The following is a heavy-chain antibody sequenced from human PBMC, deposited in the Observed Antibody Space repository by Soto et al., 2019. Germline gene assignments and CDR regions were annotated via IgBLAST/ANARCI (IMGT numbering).Heavy chain of an antibody. V-gene: IGHV4-59*01. J-gene: IGHJ3*02. D-gene: IGHD2-15*01. CDR2: IYYSGST. CDR1: GGSISSYY. CDR3: AREMGYCSGGSCHSGRSDAFDI. Sequence: SETLSLTCTVSGGSISSYYWSWIRQPPGKELEWIGYIYYSGSTNYNPSLKSRVTISVDTSKNQFSLKLSSVTAADTAVYYCAREMGYCSGGSCHSGRSDAFDIWGQGTMVTVSS.